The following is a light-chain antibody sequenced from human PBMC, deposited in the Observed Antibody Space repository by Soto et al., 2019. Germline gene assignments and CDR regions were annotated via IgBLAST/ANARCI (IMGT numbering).Light chain of an antibody. CDR3: QQYGSSPPFT. V-gene: IGKV3-20*01. J-gene: IGKJ2*01. CDR2: GAS. Sequence: EIVLTQSPGTLSLSPGERATLSCRASQSVSSSCLAWYQQKPGQAPRLLIYGASSRATGIPDRFSGSGSGTDFTLIISRLEPEDFAVYYRQQYGSSPPFTFGQGIKLEIK. CDR1: QSVSSSC.